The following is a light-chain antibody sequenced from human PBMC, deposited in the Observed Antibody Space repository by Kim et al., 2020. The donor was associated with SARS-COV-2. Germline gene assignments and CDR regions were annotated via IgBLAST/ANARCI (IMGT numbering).Light chain of an antibody. CDR1: SLKTYY. V-gene: IGLV3-19*01. CDR3: SSRDSTGYHWV. Sequence: LGQTVQITCRGDSLKTYYAGWFQHQPGQAPILVFYSKDKRPSGIPDRFSGSSSGDTSSLTITGAQAEDEADYFCSSRDSTGYHWVFGGGTQLTVL. CDR2: SKD. J-gene: IGLJ3*02.